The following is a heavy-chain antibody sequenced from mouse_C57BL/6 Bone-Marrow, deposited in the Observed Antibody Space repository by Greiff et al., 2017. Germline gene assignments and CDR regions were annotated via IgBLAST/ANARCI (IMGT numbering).Heavy chain of an antibody. CDR2: IYPGSGNT. Sequence: VQLQQSGAELVRPGASVKLSCKASGYTFTDYYINWVKQRPGPGLEWIARIYPGSGNTYYNEKFKGKATLTAEKSSSTAYMQLSSLTSEDSAVYFCASSLKGDYWGQGTTLTVSS. J-gene: IGHJ2*01. CDR1: GYTFTDYY. V-gene: IGHV1-76*01. CDR3: ASSLKGDY.